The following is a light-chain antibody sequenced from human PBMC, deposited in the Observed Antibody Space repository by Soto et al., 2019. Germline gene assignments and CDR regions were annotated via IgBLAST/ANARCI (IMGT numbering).Light chain of an antibody. CDR2: GAS. Sequence: EIVLTQSPGTLSLSPGERATLSCRASQSVSSSNLAWYQQKPGQAPSLLIYGASSRATGIPDRFSGSGSGIDFPLTISILELTDFALYYCQQYVSSLYTFGQGTKLE. V-gene: IGKV3-20*01. CDR1: QSVSSSN. J-gene: IGKJ2*01. CDR3: QQYVSSLYT.